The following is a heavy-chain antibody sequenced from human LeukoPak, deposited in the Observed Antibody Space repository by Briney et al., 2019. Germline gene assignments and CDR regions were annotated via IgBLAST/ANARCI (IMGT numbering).Heavy chain of an antibody. CDR2: IIPILATA. CDR3: ARDWGLIGTTDWGGHENWFDP. D-gene: IGHD1-7*01. Sequence: ASVEVSCKASGGTFSNYALSWVRQAPGQGLEWMGGIIPILATANNAQKFQGRVTITADESTSTVYMELSRLRSEDTAVYYCARDWGLIGTTDWGGHENWFDPWGQGTLVTVSS. V-gene: IGHV1-69*13. J-gene: IGHJ5*02. CDR1: GGTFSNYA.